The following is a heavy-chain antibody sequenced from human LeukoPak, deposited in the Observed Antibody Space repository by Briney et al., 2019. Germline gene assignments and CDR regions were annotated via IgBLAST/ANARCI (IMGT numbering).Heavy chain of an antibody. D-gene: IGHD1-7*01. V-gene: IGHV3-30*03. Sequence: GGSLRLSCAASGFTFSNAWMSWVRQAPGKGLEWVAVIGSDGRTDYYADPVKGRFTISRDSSKNMMYLQMNSLRTEDTAVYYCTREGMGTSFSAWFDPWGQGTLVTVSS. CDR1: GFTFSNAW. CDR2: IGSDGRTD. J-gene: IGHJ5*01. CDR3: TREGMGTSFSAWFDP.